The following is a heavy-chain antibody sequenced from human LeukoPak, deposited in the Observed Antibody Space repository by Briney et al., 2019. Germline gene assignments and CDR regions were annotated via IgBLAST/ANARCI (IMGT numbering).Heavy chain of an antibody. D-gene: IGHD3-10*01. V-gene: IGHV1-24*01. Sequence: GASVKVSRKVSGYTLTELSMHWVRQAPGKGLEWMGGFDPEDGETIYAQKFQGRVTMTEDTSTDTAYMELSSLRSEDTAVYYCATEGRVLLWFGELFGARHYFQHWGQGTLVTVSS. J-gene: IGHJ1*01. CDR1: GYTLTELS. CDR3: ATEGRVLLWFGELFGARHYFQH. CDR2: FDPEDGET.